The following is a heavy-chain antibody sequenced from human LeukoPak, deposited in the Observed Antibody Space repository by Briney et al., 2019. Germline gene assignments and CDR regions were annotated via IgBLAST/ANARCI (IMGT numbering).Heavy chain of an antibody. V-gene: IGHV1-18*01. J-gene: IGHJ6*02. CDR2: ISAYNGNT. CDR3: ARDRIAAAGKDYYYYGMDV. Sequence: ASVKVSCKASGGTFSSYAISWVRQAPGQGLEWMGWISAYNGNTNYAQKLQGRVTMTTDTSTSTAYMELRSLRSDDTAVYYCARDRIAAAGKDYYYYGMDVWGQGTTVTVSS. D-gene: IGHD6-13*01. CDR1: GGTFSSYA.